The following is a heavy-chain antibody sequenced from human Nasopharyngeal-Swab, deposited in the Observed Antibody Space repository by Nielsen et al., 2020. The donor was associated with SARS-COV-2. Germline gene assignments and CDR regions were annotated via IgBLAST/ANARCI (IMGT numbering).Heavy chain of an antibody. D-gene: IGHD6-19*01. CDR2: TYYRSKWYN. Sequence: SQTLSLTCAISGDRVSSNSATWNWLRQSPSRGLEWLGRTYYRSKWYNDYAVSVKSRITINPETSKNQFSLQLNSVTPEDTAVYYCARDPEVAGIPLFDYWGQGTLVTVSS. V-gene: IGHV6-1*01. CDR1: GDRVSSNSAT. J-gene: IGHJ4*02. CDR3: ARDPEVAGIPLFDY.